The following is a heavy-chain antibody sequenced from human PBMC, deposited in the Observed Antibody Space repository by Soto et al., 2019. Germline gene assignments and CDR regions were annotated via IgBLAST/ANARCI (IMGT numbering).Heavy chain of an antibody. Sequence: QVQLVQSGAEVKKPGASVKVSCKASGYTFTSYGISWVRQAPGQGLEWMGWISAYNGNTNYAQKLQGRVTMTTDTSKSTAYMELRSLRSDETAVYYCASNYLYYYGSGNTNYYGMDVWGQGTTVTVSS. D-gene: IGHD3-10*01. V-gene: IGHV1-18*01. CDR3: ASNYLYYYGSGNTNYYGMDV. CDR2: ISAYNGNT. J-gene: IGHJ6*02. CDR1: GYTFTSYG.